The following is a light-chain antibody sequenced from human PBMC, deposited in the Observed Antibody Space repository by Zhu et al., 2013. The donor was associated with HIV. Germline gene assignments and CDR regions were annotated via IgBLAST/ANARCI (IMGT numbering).Light chain of an antibody. CDR1: QSVLYSSNNKNY. V-gene: IGKV4-1*01. Sequence: DIVMTQSPDSLAVSLGERATINCKSSQSVLYSSNNKNYLAWYQQKPGQPPKLLIYWASTRESGVPDRFSGSGSGTDFTLTISSLQAEDVAVYYCQQYTSNAYTFGQGTKLEIK. CDR2: WAS. CDR3: QQYTSNAYT. J-gene: IGKJ2*01.